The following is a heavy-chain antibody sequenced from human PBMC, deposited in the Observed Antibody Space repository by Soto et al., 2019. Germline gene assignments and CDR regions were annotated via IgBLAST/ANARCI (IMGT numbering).Heavy chain of an antibody. Sequence: QVQLVESGGGLVKPGGSLRLSCAASGFTFSDYYMSWIRQAPGKGLEWVSYISSSSSYTNYAASVKGRFTISRDHAKNSLYLQMNSLRAEETAGYYCARVSSSSWAFDYWGQGTLGTGSS. V-gene: IGHV3-11*06. CDR2: ISSSSSYT. CDR1: GFTFSDYY. CDR3: ARVSSSSWAFDY. J-gene: IGHJ4*02. D-gene: IGHD6-13*01.